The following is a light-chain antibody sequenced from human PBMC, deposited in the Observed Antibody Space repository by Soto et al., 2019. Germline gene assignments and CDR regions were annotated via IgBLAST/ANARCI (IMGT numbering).Light chain of an antibody. J-gene: IGKJ5*01. Sequence: DLQVTQSPSSLSASVGDRVTIPFKASQDIAKSVNWYQHKPGKAPKLLIYDVSNLGSGVPSRFSGSGSGTDFSFTVSSLQPEDFATYSCQQYDHLPITFGQGTRLEI. V-gene: IGKV1-33*01. CDR2: DVS. CDR1: QDIAKS. CDR3: QQYDHLPIT.